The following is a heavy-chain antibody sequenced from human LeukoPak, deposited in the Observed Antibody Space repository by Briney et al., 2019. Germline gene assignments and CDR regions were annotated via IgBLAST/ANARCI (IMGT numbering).Heavy chain of an antibody. CDR1: GFTFSSYA. Sequence: GGSLRLSCSASGFTFSSYAMHWVRQAPGKGLEYVSAISSDGGSTYYADSVKGRSTISRDNSKNTLYLQMSSLRAEDTAMYYCVKGGYCSSISCYAAFDIWGQGTMVTVSS. CDR3: VKGGYCSSISCYAAFDI. V-gene: IGHV3-64D*06. J-gene: IGHJ3*02. D-gene: IGHD2-2*01. CDR2: ISSDGGST.